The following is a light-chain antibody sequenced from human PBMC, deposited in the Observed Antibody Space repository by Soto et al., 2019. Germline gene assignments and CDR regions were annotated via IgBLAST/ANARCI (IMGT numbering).Light chain of an antibody. Sequence: QSALTQPRSVSGSPGQSVTISCTGTSSDVCGYNFVSWYQQHPGKAPKLMIYDVSKRPSGVPDRFSGSKSGNTASLTISALQAEDEADYYCCSYAGSYTFYVFGTGNKVTVL. CDR3: CSYAGSYTFYV. CDR2: DVS. V-gene: IGLV2-11*01. CDR1: SSDVCGYNF. J-gene: IGLJ1*01.